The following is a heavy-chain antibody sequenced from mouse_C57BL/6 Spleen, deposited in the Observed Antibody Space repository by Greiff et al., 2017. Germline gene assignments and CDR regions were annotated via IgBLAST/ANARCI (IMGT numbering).Heavy chain of an antibody. CDR3: ARERVYYGNYFDV. V-gene: IGHV3-6*01. CDR1: GYSITSGYY. J-gene: IGHJ1*03. D-gene: IGHD2-1*01. CDR2: ISYDGSN. Sequence: VQLKESGPGLVKPSQSLSLTCSVTGYSITSGYYWNWIRQFPGNKLEWMGYISYDGSNNYNPSLKNRISITRDTSKNQFFLKLNSVTTEDTATYYCARERVYYGNYFDVWGTGTTVTVSS.